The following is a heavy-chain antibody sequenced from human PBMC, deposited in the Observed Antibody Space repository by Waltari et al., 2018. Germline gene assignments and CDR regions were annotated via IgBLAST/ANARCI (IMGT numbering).Heavy chain of an antibody. Sequence: VQLLASGGGFVQPGGSLRLPCQRSGLTSFTPAIPCVRQAPGKGLEWVSSISVSDATYYADSVKGRFTISRDYSDNTVYLQMDSLRADDTAVYFCAKPFYNWDDPLHSWGQGTPVTVSS. CDR3: AKPFYNWDDPLHS. CDR1: GLTSFTPA. D-gene: IGHD1-20*01. CDR2: ISVSDAT. V-gene: IGHV3-23*01. J-gene: IGHJ1*01.